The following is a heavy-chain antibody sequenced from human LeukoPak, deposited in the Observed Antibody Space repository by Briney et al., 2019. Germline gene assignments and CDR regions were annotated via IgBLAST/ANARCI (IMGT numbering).Heavy chain of an antibody. CDR1: GGSISGSRYY. V-gene: IGHV4-61*02. CDR3: ARQRLRPGYWFDP. D-gene: IGHD4-17*01. CDR2: IYTSGST. Sequence: PSETLSLTCTVSGGSISGSRYYWGWIRQPAGKGLEWIGRIYTSGSTNYNPSLKSRVTISVDTSKNQFSLKLSSVTAADTAVYYCARQRLRPGYWFDPWGQGTLVTVSS. J-gene: IGHJ5*02.